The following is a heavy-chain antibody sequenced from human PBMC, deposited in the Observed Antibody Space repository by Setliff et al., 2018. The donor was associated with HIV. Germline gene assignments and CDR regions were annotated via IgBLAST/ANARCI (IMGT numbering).Heavy chain of an antibody. CDR2: MSYDGSDK. Sequence: GGSLRLSCAASGFTFSSYAMHWVRQAPGKGVEWVSVMSYDGSDKKYADSVKGRFTISRDNSKNTLYLQMNSLRAEDTAVYYCARHGYQLLLPYYYYMDVWGKGATVTVSS. V-gene: IGHV3-30*04. CDR1: GFTFSSYA. CDR3: ARHGYQLLLPYYYYMDV. J-gene: IGHJ6*03. D-gene: IGHD2-2*01.